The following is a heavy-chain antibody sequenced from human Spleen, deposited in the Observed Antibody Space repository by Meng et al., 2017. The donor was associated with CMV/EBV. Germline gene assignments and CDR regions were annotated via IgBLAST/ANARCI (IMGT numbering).Heavy chain of an antibody. V-gene: IGHV3-66*01. CDR3: ARDGAIFGVVIISPGGRFDY. CDR2: IYSGGST. Sequence: GGSLRLSCAASGFTVSSNYMSWVRQAQGKGLEWVSVIYSGGSTYYADSVKGRFTISRDNSKNTLYLQMNSLRAEDTAVYYCARDGAIFGVVIISPGGRFDYWGQGTLVTVSS. CDR1: GFTVSSNY. J-gene: IGHJ4*02. D-gene: IGHD3-3*01.